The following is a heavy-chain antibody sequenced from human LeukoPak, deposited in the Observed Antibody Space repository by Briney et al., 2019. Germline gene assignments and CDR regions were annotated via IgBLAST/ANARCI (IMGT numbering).Heavy chain of an antibody. CDR1: GYTFTSYG. D-gene: IGHD3-3*01. Sequence: ASVKVSCKASGYTFTSYGISWVRQAPGQGLEGMGWISAYNGNTNYAQKLQGRVTMTTDTSTSTAYMEQRRLRSDDTAVYYCARQTSPPPHDFWSGYEFDPWGQGTLVTVSS. CDR2: ISAYNGNT. CDR3: ARQTSPPPHDFWSGYEFDP. J-gene: IGHJ5*02. V-gene: IGHV1-18*01.